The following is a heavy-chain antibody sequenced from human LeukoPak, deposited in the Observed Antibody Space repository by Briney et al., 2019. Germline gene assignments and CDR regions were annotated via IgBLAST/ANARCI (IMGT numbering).Heavy chain of an antibody. CDR2: IYHSGST. Sequence: SETLSLTCTVSGYSISSGYYWGWIRQPPGKGLQWIGSIYHSGSTYYNPSLNSRVTISVDTSKNQFSLKMTSVTAADTAVYYCARVYYYDSSGRTDYWGQGILVTVSS. CDR3: ARVYYYDSSGRTDY. V-gene: IGHV4-38-2*02. CDR1: GYSISSGYY. D-gene: IGHD3-22*01. J-gene: IGHJ4*02.